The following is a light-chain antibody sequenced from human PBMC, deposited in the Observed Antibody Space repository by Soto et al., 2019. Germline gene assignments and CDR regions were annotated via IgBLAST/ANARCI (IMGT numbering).Light chain of an antibody. V-gene: IGLV2-11*01. J-gene: IGLJ2*01. Sequence: QSALTQPRSVSESPGQSVIISCTGTSSDVGGYNYVSWYQQYPGKAPKLMIYDVSKRPSGVPDRFSGSKSGNTASLTISGLQAEDEADYYCYSYAGSSTSVVFGGGTKVTVL. CDR2: DVS. CDR3: YSYAGSSTSVV. CDR1: SSDVGGYNY.